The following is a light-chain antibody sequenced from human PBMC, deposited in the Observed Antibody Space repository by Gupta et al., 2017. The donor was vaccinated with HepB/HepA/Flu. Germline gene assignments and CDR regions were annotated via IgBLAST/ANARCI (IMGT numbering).Light chain of an antibody. V-gene: IGKV1-39*01. CDR1: QNISLY. Sequence: DIQMTQSPSSLSASVRDRVSITCRASQNISLYLNWYQHKPGIAPKLLIYGTTNLRTGVPSRFSVSGSGTDFTLTISRLHPEDFATYSCQQTYTVPWTFDQGTKV. CDR2: GTT. CDR3: QQTYTVPWT. J-gene: IGKJ1*01.